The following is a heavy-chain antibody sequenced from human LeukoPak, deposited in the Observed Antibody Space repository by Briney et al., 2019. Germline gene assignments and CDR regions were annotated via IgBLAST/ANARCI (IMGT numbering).Heavy chain of an antibody. CDR3: ARDAGHQLSRRNYYAMDV. V-gene: IGHV4-39*07. D-gene: IGHD1-1*01. Sequence: SETLSLTCTVSGGSISSSSYYWGWIRQPPGKELEWIGSIYSGGSSYYNPSLKSRVTISVDTSNNQFSLKVNSVTAADTAVYYCARDAGHQLSRRNYYAMDVWGQGTTVSVSS. J-gene: IGHJ6*02. CDR1: GGSISSSSYY. CDR2: IYSGGSS.